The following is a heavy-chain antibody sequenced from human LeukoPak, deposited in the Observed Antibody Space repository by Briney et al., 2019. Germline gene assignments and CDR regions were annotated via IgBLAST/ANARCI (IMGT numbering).Heavy chain of an antibody. Sequence: GGSLRLSCAASGLAFSAYKMHWVRQAPGKGLVWVSHINGDGSWTSYADSVKGRFTISKDNAKNTVYLQMNNLRAEDTAVYYCVSFYETYWGRGTLVTVSS. CDR2: INGDGSWT. CDR1: GLAFSAYK. J-gene: IGHJ4*02. V-gene: IGHV3-74*01. D-gene: IGHD2-2*01. CDR3: VSFYETY.